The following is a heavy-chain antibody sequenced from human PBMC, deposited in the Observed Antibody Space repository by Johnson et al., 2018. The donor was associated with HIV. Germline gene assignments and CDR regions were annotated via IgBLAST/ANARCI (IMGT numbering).Heavy chain of an antibody. D-gene: IGHD6-13*01. Sequence: QVQLVESGGGLVKPGGSLRLSCAVSGFTFSDYYMSWIRQAPGKGLEWVAVISYDGSNKYYADSVKGRFTISRDNSKNTLYLQMNSLRAEDTAVYYCASFAAAGDAFDIWGQGTMVTVSS. J-gene: IGHJ3*02. CDR3: ASFAAAGDAFDI. CDR2: ISYDGSNK. CDR1: GFTFSDYY. V-gene: IGHV3-30-3*01.